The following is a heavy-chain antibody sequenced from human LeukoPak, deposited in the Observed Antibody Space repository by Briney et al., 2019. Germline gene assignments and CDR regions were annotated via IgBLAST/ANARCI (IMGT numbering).Heavy chain of an antibody. J-gene: IGHJ4*02. CDR2: ISGSNSYI. CDR3: AKVMLHYDILTGYSRDY. CDR1: GFTFSSYS. Sequence: PGGSLRLSCAASGFTFSSYSLNWVRQAPGKGLEWVSYISGSNSYIYYADPMKGRFTISRDNAKNSLYLQMNSLRAEDTAVYYCAKVMLHYDILTGYSRDYWGQGTLVTVSS. D-gene: IGHD3-9*01. V-gene: IGHV3-21*05.